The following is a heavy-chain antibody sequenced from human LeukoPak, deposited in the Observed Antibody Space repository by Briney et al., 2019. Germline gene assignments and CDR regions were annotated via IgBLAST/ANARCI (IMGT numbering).Heavy chain of an antibody. J-gene: IGHJ4*02. CDR3: AKYELRYFDWLLSPFDY. CDR1: GFTFSSYA. CDR2: ISGSGGST. V-gene: IGHV3-23*01. Sequence: GGSLRLSCAASGFTFSSYAMSWVRQAPGKGLEWVSAISGSGGSTYYADSVKGRFTISRDNSKNTLYLQMNSLRAEDTAVYYCAKYELRYFDWLLSPFDYWGQGTLVTVSS. D-gene: IGHD3-9*01.